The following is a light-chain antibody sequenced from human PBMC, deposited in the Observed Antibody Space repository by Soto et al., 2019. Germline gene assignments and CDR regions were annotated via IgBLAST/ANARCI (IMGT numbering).Light chain of an antibody. V-gene: IGKV3-11*01. CDR3: QHRSSWPIT. Sequence: EIVLTQSPATLSLSPGERATLSCRASQSVSSCLAWYQQKPGQAPRLLMYDVSNRATGIPARFSGSGSGTDFTLTISSLEPDDFAVYYCQHRSSWPITFGQGTRLEIK. J-gene: IGKJ5*01. CDR1: QSVSSC. CDR2: DVS.